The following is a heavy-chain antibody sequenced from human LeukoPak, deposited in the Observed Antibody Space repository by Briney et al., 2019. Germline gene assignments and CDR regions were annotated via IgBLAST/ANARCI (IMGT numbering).Heavy chain of an antibody. D-gene: IGHD2-15*01. Sequence: SETLSLTCAVSGGSIRPHYWSWIRQHPGKGLEWIGYIYYSGSTYYNPSLKSRVTISVDTSKNQFSLKLSSVTAADTAVYYCARDSSAAATGAFDIWGQGTMVTVS. CDR2: IYYSGST. CDR1: GGSIRPHY. V-gene: IGHV4-59*11. J-gene: IGHJ3*02. CDR3: ARDSSAAATGAFDI.